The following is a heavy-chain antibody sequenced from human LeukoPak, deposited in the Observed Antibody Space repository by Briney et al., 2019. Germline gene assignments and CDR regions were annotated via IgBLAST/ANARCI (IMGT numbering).Heavy chain of an antibody. V-gene: IGHV4-4*07. CDR1: GGSISSYY. CDR3: ARDSAWISGWDYYYYMDV. CDR2: IYTSGST. D-gene: IGHD6-19*01. J-gene: IGHJ6*03. Sequence: SETLSLTCAVSGGSISSYYWSWIGQPAGRGLEWIGRIYTSGSTNYNPSLKSRVTMSVDTSKNQFSLKLSSVTAADTAVYYCARDSAWISGWDYYYYMDVWGKGTTVTISS.